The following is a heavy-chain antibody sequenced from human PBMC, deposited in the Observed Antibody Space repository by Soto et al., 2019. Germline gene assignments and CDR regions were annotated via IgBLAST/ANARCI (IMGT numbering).Heavy chain of an antibody. CDR2: INPNSGGT. CDR1: GYTFTGYY. D-gene: IGHD4-17*01. J-gene: IGHJ6*01. CDR3: ARAQERLLACYYGRDV. Sequence: GASVKVSCKASGYTFTGYYMRWVRQAPGQGLEWMGWINPNSGGTNYAQKFQGRVTMTRDTSISTAYMELSRLRSDDTAVYYCARAQERLLACYYGRDVWRQGTTVTVSS. V-gene: IGHV1-2*02.